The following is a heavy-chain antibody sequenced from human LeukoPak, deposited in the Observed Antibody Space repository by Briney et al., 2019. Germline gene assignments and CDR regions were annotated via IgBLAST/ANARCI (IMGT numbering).Heavy chain of an antibody. CDR2: IIPIFGTA. V-gene: IGHV1-69*13. D-gene: IGHD3-10*01. Sequence: SVKVSCKASGYTFTNYYIHWVRQAPGQGLEWMGGIIPIFGTANYAQKFQGRVTITADESTSTAYMELSSLRSEDTAVYYCARTSGSGSYPIYYYYYMDVWGKGTTVTISS. CDR1: GYTFTNYY. J-gene: IGHJ6*03. CDR3: ARTSGSGSYPIYYYYYMDV.